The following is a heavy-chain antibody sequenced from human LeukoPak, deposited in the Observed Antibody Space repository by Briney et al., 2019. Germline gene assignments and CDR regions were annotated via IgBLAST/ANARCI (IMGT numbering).Heavy chain of an antibody. V-gene: IGHV4-30-2*01. Sequence: SETLSLTCAVSGGSISSGGYSWSWIRQPPGKGLEWIGYIYHSGSTYYNPSLKSRVTISVDRSKNQFSLKLSSVTAADTAVYYCATHKYTTASLHWGQGTLVTVSS. CDR1: GGSISSGGYS. J-gene: IGHJ4*02. CDR3: ATHKYTTASLH. D-gene: IGHD2-2*02. CDR2: IYHSGST.